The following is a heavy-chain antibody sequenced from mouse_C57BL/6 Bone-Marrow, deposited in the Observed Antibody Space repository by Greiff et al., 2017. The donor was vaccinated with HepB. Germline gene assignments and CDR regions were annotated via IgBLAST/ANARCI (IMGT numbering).Heavy chain of an antibody. CDR1: GYTFTSYG. V-gene: IGHV1-81*01. CDR3: ARGGFITTVVATYWYFDV. J-gene: IGHJ1*03. D-gene: IGHD1-1*01. Sequence: VQLQQSGAELARPGASVKLSCKASGYTFTSYGISWVKQRTGQGLEWIGEIYPRSGNTYYNEKFKGKATLTADKSSSTAYMELRSLTSEDSAVYYCARGGFITTVVATYWYFDVWGTGTTVTVSS. CDR2: IYPRSGNT.